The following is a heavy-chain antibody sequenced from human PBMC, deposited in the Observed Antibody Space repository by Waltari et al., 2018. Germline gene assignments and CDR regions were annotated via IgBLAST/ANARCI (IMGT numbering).Heavy chain of an antibody. CDR3: ARAGYTSPPAFDI. V-gene: IGHV3-74*01. J-gene: IGHJ3*02. CDR2: INRDGSST. D-gene: IGHD2-2*02. Sequence: EVQLVESGGGLVQPGGSLRLSCAASGFTFSSYWMHWVRQAPGKGLVWVSRINRDGSSTSYADSVKGRFTISRDNAKNTLYLQMNSLRAEDTAVYYCARAGYTSPPAFDIWGQGTMVTVSS. CDR1: GFTFSSYW.